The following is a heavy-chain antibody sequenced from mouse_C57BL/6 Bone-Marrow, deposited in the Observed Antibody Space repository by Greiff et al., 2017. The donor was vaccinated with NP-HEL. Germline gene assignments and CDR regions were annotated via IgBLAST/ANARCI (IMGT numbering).Heavy chain of an antibody. CDR2: IDPANGNT. J-gene: IGHJ2*01. Sequence: VQLQQSVAELVRPGASVKLSCTASGFNIKNTYMHRVKQRPEQGLEWIGRIDPANGNTKYAPKFQGKATITADTSSNTAYLQLSSLTSEDTAIYYCARVHITTVVPYYFDYWGQGTTLTVSS. D-gene: IGHD1-1*01. V-gene: IGHV14-3*01. CDR1: GFNIKNTY. CDR3: ARVHITTVVPYYFDY.